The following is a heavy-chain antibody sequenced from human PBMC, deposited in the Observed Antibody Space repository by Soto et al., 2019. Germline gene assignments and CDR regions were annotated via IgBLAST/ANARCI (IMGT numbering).Heavy chain of an antibody. CDR1: GFTFSSYA. CDR2: ISYDGSNK. Sequence: PGGSLRLSCAASGFTFSSYAMHWVRQAPGKGLEWVAVISYDGSNKYYADSVKGRFTISRDNSKNTLYLQMNSLRAEDTAVYYCAREGTYYYDSSGYYPIDYWGQGTLVTVYS. D-gene: IGHD3-22*01. CDR3: AREGTYYYDSSGYYPIDY. V-gene: IGHV3-30-3*01. J-gene: IGHJ4*02.